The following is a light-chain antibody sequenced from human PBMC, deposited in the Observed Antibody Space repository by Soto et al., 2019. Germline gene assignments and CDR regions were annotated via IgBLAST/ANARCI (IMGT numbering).Light chain of an antibody. J-gene: IGLJ2*01. Sequence: QSALSQPPSASGSPGQSVTISCTGTSSDVGGYNYVSWYQQHPGKAPKLMIYEVSKRPSGVPDRFSGSKSGNTASLTVSGLQPDDDSNYYGSSYAGSNNVVFGGGTKLPVL. CDR3: SSYAGSNNVV. V-gene: IGLV2-8*01. CDR1: SSDVGGYNY. CDR2: EVS.